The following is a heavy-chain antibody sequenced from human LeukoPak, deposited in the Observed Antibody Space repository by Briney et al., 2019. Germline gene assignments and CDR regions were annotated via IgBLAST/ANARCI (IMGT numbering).Heavy chain of an antibody. CDR2: INPSGGST. Sequence: ASVKVSCKASGYTFTGYYMHWVRQAPGQGLEWMGIINPSGGSTSYAQKFQGRVTMTRDTSTSTVYMELSSLRSEDTAVYYCARVSRSGIQLWRYYFDYWGQGTLVTVSS. D-gene: IGHD5-18*01. J-gene: IGHJ4*02. V-gene: IGHV1-46*01. CDR3: ARVSRSGIQLWRYYFDY. CDR1: GYTFTGYY.